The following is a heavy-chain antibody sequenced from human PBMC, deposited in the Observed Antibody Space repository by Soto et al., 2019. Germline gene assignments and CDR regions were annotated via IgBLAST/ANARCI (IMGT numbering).Heavy chain of an antibody. Sequence: GFLSIFGVSSGFYLSHRWIACVRQVAGKGLEWVGRIKSKTDGGTADYAAPVKGRATISRDDSKNTVYLQINRLKTEDTAVYYCTTGIYYDILTGYHNVAYWGQGALVTVSS. CDR1: GFYLSHRW. D-gene: IGHD3-9*01. CDR3: TTGIYYDILTGYHNVAY. V-gene: IGHV3-15*01. J-gene: IGHJ1*01. CDR2: IKSKTDGGTA.